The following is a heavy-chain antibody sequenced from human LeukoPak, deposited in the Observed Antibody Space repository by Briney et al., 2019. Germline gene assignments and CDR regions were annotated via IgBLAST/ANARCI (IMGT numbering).Heavy chain of an antibody. D-gene: IGHD1-1*01. J-gene: IGHJ4*02. Sequence: GASVKVSCKSSGYTFTNYAMNWVRQAPGQGLEWMGWINTNTGNPTYARGFTGRFVFSSDPSVRMAYLQISSLKAGDTAVYYCARSNNDGAYLGVGFDYWGQGTLVTVSS. V-gene: IGHV7-4-1*04. CDR2: INTNTGNP. CDR1: GYTFTNYA. CDR3: ARSNNDGAYLGVGFDY.